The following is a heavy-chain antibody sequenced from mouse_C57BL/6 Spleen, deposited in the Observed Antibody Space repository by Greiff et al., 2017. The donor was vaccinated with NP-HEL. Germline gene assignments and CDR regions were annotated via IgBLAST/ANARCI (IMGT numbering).Heavy chain of an antibody. Sequence: QVHVKQPGAELVKPGASVKLSCKASGYTFTSYWMQWVKQRPGQGLEWIGEIDPSDSYPNYNQKFKGKATLTVDTSSSTAYMQLSSLTSEDSAVYYCARPPIYDGYYVWFAYWGQGTLVTVSA. J-gene: IGHJ3*01. D-gene: IGHD2-3*01. CDR3: ARPPIYDGYYVWFAY. CDR2: IDPSDSYP. V-gene: IGHV1-50*01. CDR1: GYTFTSYW.